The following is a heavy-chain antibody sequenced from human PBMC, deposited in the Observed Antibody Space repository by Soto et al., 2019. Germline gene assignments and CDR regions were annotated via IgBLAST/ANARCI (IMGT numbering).Heavy chain of an antibody. J-gene: IGHJ3*02. D-gene: IGHD2-2*01. CDR2: IKSKTDGGTT. Sequence: GGSLRLSCAASGFTFSNAWMSWVRQAPGKGLEWVGHIKSKTDGGTTDYAAPVKGRFTISRDDSKNTLYLQMNSLKTEDTAVYYCTKDIVVVRVTSEGEFDAFDIWGQGTMVTVSS. CDR3: TKDIVVVRVTSEGEFDAFDI. CDR1: GFTFSNAW. V-gene: IGHV3-15*01.